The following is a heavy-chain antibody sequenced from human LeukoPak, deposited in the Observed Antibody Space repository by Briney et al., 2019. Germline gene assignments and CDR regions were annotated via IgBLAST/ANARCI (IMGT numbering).Heavy chain of an antibody. CDR1: GFTFNTYT. J-gene: IGHJ4*02. CDR3: ATRRGY. CDR2: IKQDGSEK. D-gene: IGHD3-10*01. V-gene: IGHV3-7*01. Sequence: GGSLRLSCAASGFTFNTYTMNWVRQAPGKGLEWVANIKQDGSEKYYVDSVKGRFTISRDNAKNSLYLQMNSLRAEDTAVYYCATRRGYWGQGTLVTVSS.